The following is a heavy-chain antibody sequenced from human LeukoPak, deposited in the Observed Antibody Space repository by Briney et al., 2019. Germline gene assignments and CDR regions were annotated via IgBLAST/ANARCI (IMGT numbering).Heavy chain of an antibody. J-gene: IGHJ3*02. D-gene: IGHD3-16*01. V-gene: IGHV4-30-4*01. CDR3: AREQILRAAFGGVPGAFDI. CDR2: IYHSGTS. CDR1: GDSTSSGASY. Sequence: SETLSLTCTVSGDSTSSGASYWSWIRRPPGEGLEWIGYIYHSGTSYYNPSLRSRVSISVDTSKNQFSLNVRSVTDADTAVYYCAREQILRAAFGGVPGAFDIWGQGTVVTVSS.